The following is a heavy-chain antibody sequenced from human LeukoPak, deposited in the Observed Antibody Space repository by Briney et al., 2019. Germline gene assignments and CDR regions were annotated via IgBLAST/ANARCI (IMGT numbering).Heavy chain of an antibody. CDR2: ISYDGSNK. J-gene: IGHJ4*02. V-gene: IGHV3-30*03. Sequence: GRSLRLSCAAPGFTFSSYGMHWVRQAPGKGLEWVAVISYDGSNKYYADSVKGRFTISRDNSKNTLNLQMSSLRVEDTAVYYCAPEGDGYILFDYWGQGTLVTVSS. D-gene: IGHD5-24*01. CDR1: GFTFSSYG. CDR3: APEGDGYILFDY.